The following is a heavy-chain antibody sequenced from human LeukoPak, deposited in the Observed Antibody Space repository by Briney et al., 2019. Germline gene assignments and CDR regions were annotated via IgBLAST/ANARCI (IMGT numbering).Heavy chain of an antibody. CDR1: GGSISSYY. V-gene: IGHV4-59*01. J-gene: IGHJ5*02. CDR3: ARVGTPSIVVVPAAIDGLFDP. CDR2: IYYSGST. Sequence: PSETLSLTCTVSGGSISSYYWSWIRQPPGKGLEWIGYIYYSGSTNYNPSLKSRVTISVDTSKNQFSLKLSSVTAADTAVYYCARVGTPSIVVVPAAIDGLFDPWGQGTLVTVSS. D-gene: IGHD2-2*02.